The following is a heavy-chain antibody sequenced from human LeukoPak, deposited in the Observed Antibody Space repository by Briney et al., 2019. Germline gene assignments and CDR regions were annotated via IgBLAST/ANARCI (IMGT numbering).Heavy chain of an antibody. V-gene: IGHV3-23*01. CDR2: XXXXXGST. J-gene: IGHJ4*02. CDR3: AKDSGGYSSGWYEGYFDY. CDR1: GFTFSSYA. Sequence: TGGSLRLSCAASGFTFSSYAMSWVRQAPGXXXXXXXXXXXXXGSTYYADSVKGRFTISRDNSKNTLYLQMNSLRAEDTAVYYCAKDSGGYSSGWYEGYFDYWGQGTLVTVSS. D-gene: IGHD6-19*01.